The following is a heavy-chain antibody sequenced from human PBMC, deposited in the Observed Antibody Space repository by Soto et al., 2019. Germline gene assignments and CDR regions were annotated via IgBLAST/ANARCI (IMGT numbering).Heavy chain of an antibody. CDR2: IDPSDSYT. Sequence: PGESLKIACKGSGYSFTSYWISWVRQMPGKGLEWMGRIDPSDSYTNYSPSFQGHVTISADKSISTAYLQWSSLKASDTAMYYCARHAPYDSRPDYWGQGTLVTVSS. CDR1: GYSFTSYW. D-gene: IGHD3-22*01. V-gene: IGHV5-10-1*01. CDR3: ARHAPYDSRPDY. J-gene: IGHJ4*02.